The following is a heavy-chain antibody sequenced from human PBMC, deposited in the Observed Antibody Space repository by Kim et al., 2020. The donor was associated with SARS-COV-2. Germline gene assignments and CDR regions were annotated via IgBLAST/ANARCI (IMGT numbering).Heavy chain of an antibody. V-gene: IGHV3-33*06. CDR3: AKDRMVRGVIIDYFYY. Sequence: GGSLRLSCAASGFTFSSYGMHWVRQAPGKGLEWVALIWYDGINKYYADSVKGRFTISRDNSKNTLYLQMNSLRAEDTAVYYCAKDRMVRGVIIDYFYYWGQGTLVSVSS. CDR1: GFTFSSYG. CDR2: IWYDGINK. D-gene: IGHD3-10*01. J-gene: IGHJ4*02.